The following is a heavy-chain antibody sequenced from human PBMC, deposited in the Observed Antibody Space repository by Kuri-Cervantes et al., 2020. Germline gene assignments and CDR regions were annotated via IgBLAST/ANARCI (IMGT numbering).Heavy chain of an antibody. J-gene: IGHJ6*04. CDR2: MNPNSGNT. CDR1: GYTFTSYD. Sequence: ASVKVSCKASGYTFTSYDINWVRQATGQGLEWMGWMNPNSGNTGYAQKFQGRVTTTEDTSTDTAYMELSSLRYEDTAVYYCASMERGGLTGPRGGSVVDVWGKGTTVTVSS. V-gene: IGHV1-8*02. D-gene: IGHD3-9*01. CDR3: ASMERGGLTGPRGGSVVDV.